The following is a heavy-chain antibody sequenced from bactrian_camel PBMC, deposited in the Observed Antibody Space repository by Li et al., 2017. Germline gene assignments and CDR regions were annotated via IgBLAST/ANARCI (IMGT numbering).Heavy chain of an antibody. V-gene: IGHV3S53*01. J-gene: IGHJ4*01. CDR1: GFSNRKC. CDR3: AAGRPYVPRFTDSGAFCDGPQNEYKD. CDR2: IDNGGHT. Sequence: VQLVESGGGSVQAGGSLKLSCTFVSGFSNRKCMAWFRQAPGKQREGVAVIDNGGHTNYASSVKGRFTISLSKDNAGDTLYLQMNSLKAEDSAMYYCAAGRPYVPRFTDSGAFCDGPQNEYKDWGQGTQVTVS. D-gene: IGHD1*01.